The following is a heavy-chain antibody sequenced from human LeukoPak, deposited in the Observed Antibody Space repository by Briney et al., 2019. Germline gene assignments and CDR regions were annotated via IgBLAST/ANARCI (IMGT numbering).Heavy chain of an antibody. Sequence: SETLSLTCSVSGGSISSGIYYWSWIRQPAGKGLEWIGRIHTSGGTNYKPSLKSRVTISLDTSKNQFSLKLSSVTAADTAGYYCARASARTSCYDRVCLEPKFDPWGQGTLVTVSS. D-gene: IGHD2-2*01. J-gene: IGHJ5*02. CDR2: IHTSGGT. CDR1: GGSISSGIYY. V-gene: IGHV4-61*02. CDR3: ARASARTSCYDRVCLEPKFDP.